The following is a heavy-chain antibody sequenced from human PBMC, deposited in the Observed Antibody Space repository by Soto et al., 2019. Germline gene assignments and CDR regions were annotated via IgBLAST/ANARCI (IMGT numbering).Heavy chain of an antibody. CDR2: ISPYDDYT. Sequence: QVHLVQSGGEVKKPGASVKVFCKTSGYTFSSYGVNWVRQAPGRGLEWMGWISPYDDYTDDAQKLQGRVSMSTDSSTKTAYMELRSLRSDDTAVYYCGRGGYYDSSGSRNYHFYGMDVWGQGTTVIVSS. J-gene: IGHJ6*01. D-gene: IGHD3-22*01. CDR1: GYTFSSYG. CDR3: GRGGYYDSSGSRNYHFYGMDV. V-gene: IGHV1-18*01.